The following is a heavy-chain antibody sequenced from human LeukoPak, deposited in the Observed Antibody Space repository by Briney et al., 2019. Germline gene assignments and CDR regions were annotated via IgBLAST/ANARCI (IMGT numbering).Heavy chain of an antibody. D-gene: IGHD3-22*01. CDR1: GFTVSSNY. CDR3: AKDPSSGYYYFDY. V-gene: IGHV3-23*01. Sequence: GGSLRLSCAASGFTVSSNYMSWVRQAPGKGPEWVSAISGSGGSTYYADSVKGRFTISRDNSKNTLYLQMNSLRAEDTAVYYCAKDPSSGYYYFDYWGQGTLVTVSS. J-gene: IGHJ4*02. CDR2: ISGSGGST.